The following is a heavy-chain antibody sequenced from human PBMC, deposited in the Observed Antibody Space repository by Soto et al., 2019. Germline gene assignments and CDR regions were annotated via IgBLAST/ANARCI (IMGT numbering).Heavy chain of an antibody. CDR3: ARDRAMDDY. V-gene: IGHV3-7*05. CDR1: GFNFSTYW. Sequence: EVPLVESGGGLVQPGGSLRLSCEASGFNFSTYWMNWVRQAPGKGLEWVANIKQDGSEKNYVDTVKGGFTISRDNAKNSLYLQMNSLRAEDTAVYYCARDRAMDDYWGQGTLVTVSS. J-gene: IGHJ4*02. CDR2: IKQDGSEK. D-gene: IGHD2-8*01.